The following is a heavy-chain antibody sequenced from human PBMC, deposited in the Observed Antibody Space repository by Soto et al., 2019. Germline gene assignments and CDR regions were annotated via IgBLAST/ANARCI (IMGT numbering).Heavy chain of an antibody. V-gene: IGHV1-2*04. CDR3: ARDIAQGFKGYCSGGSCFHFDY. CDR1: RYTFSDYY. CDR2: INPYSGDT. Sequence: ASVKVSCKAYRYTFSDYYMHWMRQAPGQGLERIGWINPYSGDTDYAQNFQGWVTTTRDTSISTAYMELSRLTSDDTAVYYCARDIAQGFKGYCSGGSCFHFDYRGKGTLVTVSS. J-gene: IGHJ4*02. D-gene: IGHD2-15*01.